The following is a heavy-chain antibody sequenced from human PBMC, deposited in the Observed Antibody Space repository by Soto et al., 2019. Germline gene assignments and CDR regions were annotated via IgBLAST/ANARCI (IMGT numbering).Heavy chain of an antibody. Sequence: QVQLQESGSGLVKPSQTLVLTCTVSGDSISRDGYSWSWLRQPPGKGLEWIGYIYHSGATYYNPSLKSRVTTSVDKSKNQFSLRLASVTAADTAVYYCAREMSYYFDSWGPGTLVTVSS. V-gene: IGHV4-30-2*01. CDR1: GDSISRDGYS. CDR2: IYHSGAT. J-gene: IGHJ4*01. CDR3: AREMSYYFDS.